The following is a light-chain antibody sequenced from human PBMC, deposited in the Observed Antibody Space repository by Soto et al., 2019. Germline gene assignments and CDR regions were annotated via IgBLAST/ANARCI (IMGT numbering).Light chain of an antibody. Sequence: IVLTQSPGTLSLSPGERATLSCRASQRVGRDYLAWYQQKPGQAPRLLIYHASSSATGIPDRFSGSCSGTDFTLTISRLEPEDFAEFYCQQYASSPLTFGGGTKVEIK. CDR1: QRVGRDY. CDR2: HAS. J-gene: IGKJ4*01. V-gene: IGKV3-20*01. CDR3: QQYASSPLT.